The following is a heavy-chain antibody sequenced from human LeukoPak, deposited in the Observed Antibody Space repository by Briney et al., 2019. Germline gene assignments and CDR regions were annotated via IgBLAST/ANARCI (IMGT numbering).Heavy chain of an antibody. CDR2: IYYSGST. D-gene: IGHD2-2*01. CDR3: ARHNRGYCSSTSCYPYYFDY. CDR1: GGSISSSIYY. J-gene: IGHJ4*02. V-gene: IGHV4-39*01. Sequence: SETLSLTCTVSGGSISSSIYYWGWIRQPPGQGLEWIGSIYYSGSTYYNPSLKGRVTISVDTSKNQFSLKLSSVTAADTAVYYCARHNRGYCSSTSCYPYYFDYWGQGTLVTVSS.